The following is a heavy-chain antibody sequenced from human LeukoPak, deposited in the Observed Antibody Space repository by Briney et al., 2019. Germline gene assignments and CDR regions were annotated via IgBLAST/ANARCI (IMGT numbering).Heavy chain of an antibody. CDR2: INPNSGGT. D-gene: IGHD1-26*01. CDR1: GYTFTGYY. J-gene: IGHJ4*02. Sequence: ASVKVSCKASGYTFTGYYMHWVRQAPGQGLEWMGWINPNSGGTNYAQKFQGRVTMTRDTSISTAYMELSRLRSDDTAVYYCVRSYSEDHTRREMYYFDYWGQGTLVTVSS. CDR3: VRSYSEDHTRREMYYFDY. V-gene: IGHV1-2*02.